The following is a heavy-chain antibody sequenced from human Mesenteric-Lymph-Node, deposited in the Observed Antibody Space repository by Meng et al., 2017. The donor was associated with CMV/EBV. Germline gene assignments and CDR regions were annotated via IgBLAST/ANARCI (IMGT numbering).Heavy chain of an antibody. CDR2: ISVHTGNI. V-gene: IGHV1-18*01. D-gene: IGHD2-2*01. CDR3: ARGRTSHFDY. Sequence: ASVKVSCKASGYTFASYVISWVRQAPGQGLEWMGWISVHTGNINYAQKVQGRVTMTIDRSTSTVYMEMRSLRSDDTAVYYCARGRTSHFDYWGEGTLVTVSS. CDR1: GYTFASYV. J-gene: IGHJ4*02.